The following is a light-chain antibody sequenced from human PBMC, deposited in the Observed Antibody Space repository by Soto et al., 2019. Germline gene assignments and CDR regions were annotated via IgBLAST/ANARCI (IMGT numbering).Light chain of an antibody. CDR3: SSYAGSNNLVV. Sequence: QSALTQPPSASGSPGQSVTISCTGTSSDVGGYNYVSWYQQHPGKAPKLMIYEVSKRPSGVPDRVSGSKSGNTASLTVSGRQAEDEADYYCSSYAGSNNLVVFGGGTKLTVL. CDR2: EVS. CDR1: SSDVGGYNY. V-gene: IGLV2-8*01. J-gene: IGLJ2*01.